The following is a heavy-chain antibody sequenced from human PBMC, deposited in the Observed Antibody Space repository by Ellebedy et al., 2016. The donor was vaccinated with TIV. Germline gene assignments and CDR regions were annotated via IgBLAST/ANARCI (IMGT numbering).Heavy chain of an antibody. CDR2: ISSSSSYI. D-gene: IGHD3-10*01. CDR3: AKGITKGDY. V-gene: IGHV3-21*01. Sequence: GESLKISXAASGFTFSSYSMNWVRQAPGKGLEWVSSISSSSSYIYYADSVKGRFTISRDNSKNTLYLQMNSLRAEDTAVYYCAKGITKGDYWGQGTLVTVSS. J-gene: IGHJ4*02. CDR1: GFTFSSYS.